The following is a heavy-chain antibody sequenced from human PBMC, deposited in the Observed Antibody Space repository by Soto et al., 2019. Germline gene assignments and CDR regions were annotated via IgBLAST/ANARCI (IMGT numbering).Heavy chain of an antibody. V-gene: IGHV4-59*01. D-gene: IGHD1-26*01. CDR1: GGSISSYY. CDR3: AREIWSGIVGATNWVDP. CDR2: IYYSGST. Sequence: QVQLQESGPGLVKPSETLSLTCTVSGGSISSYYWSWIRQPPGKGLEWIWYIYYSGSTNYNPSLKSRGNISVDTAKNQFSLKLSSVTAADTAVYYCAREIWSGIVGATNWVDPWGQGTLGTGSS. J-gene: IGHJ5*02.